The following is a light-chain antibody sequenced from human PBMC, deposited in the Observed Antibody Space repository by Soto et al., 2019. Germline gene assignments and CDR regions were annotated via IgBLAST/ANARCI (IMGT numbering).Light chain of an antibody. CDR3: QQSGSSPIT. CDR2: GAS. Sequence: EIVLTQSPGTLSLSPGERATLSCRASQSVSSSYLAWYQQTPGQAPSLLIYGASSRATGIPDRFSGSGSGTDFTLTISRLEPEDFAVYYCQQSGSSPITFGQGKRLEIK. CDR1: QSVSSSY. V-gene: IGKV3-20*01. J-gene: IGKJ5*01.